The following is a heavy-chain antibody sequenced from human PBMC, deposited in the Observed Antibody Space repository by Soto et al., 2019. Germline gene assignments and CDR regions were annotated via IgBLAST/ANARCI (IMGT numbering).Heavy chain of an antibody. CDR1: GFTFSVYA. CDR3: AQALYGGFTY. J-gene: IGHJ4*02. D-gene: IGHD3-10*01. CDR2: ISGSGDST. V-gene: IGHV3-23*01. Sequence: EVRLLESGGGLVQPGGSLRLSCAASGFTFSVYAMSWVRQAPGKGLEWVSGISGSGDSTHYADSVKGRFTVSRDNSKSMLYLQTNSLRAEDTAIYYCAQALYGGFTYWGQGTLVPVSS.